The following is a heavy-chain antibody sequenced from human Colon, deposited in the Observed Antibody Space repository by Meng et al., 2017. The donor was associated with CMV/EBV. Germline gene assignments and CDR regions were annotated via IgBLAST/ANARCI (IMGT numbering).Heavy chain of an antibody. CDR1: GFTFSTYW. V-gene: IGHV3-7*01. D-gene: IGHD3-22*01. J-gene: IGHJ4*02. CDR3: ARVRFNPQNGYSYYFDY. CDR2: IKQDGSEN. Sequence: GGSLRLSCVASGFTFSTYWMSWVRQAPGKGLEWVTNIKQDGSENYYVDSLKGRFTISRDNAKNLLYLQMNSLRAKDTAVYYCARVRFNPQNGYSYYFDYWGQGTLVTVSS.